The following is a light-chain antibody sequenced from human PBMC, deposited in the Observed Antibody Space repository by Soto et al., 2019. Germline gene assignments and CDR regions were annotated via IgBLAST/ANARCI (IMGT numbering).Light chain of an antibody. CDR2: GAS. V-gene: IGKV3-20*01. CDR1: QSVSSSY. Sequence: EIVLTQSPGTLSLSPGERATLSCRANQSVSSSYLAWYQQKPGQAPRLLIYGASSRATGIPDRFSGSGSGTDFSLIISRLEPEDFAVYYCQQYGTSPLTFGGGTKVDIK. J-gene: IGKJ4*01. CDR3: QQYGTSPLT.